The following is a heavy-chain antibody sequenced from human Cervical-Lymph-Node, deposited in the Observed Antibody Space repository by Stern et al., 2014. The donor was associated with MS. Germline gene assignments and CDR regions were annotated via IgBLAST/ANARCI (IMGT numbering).Heavy chain of an antibody. D-gene: IGHD3-10*01. Sequence: VQLVESGPGLVKPSETLSLTCTVSGGSISTYYWSWIRQPPGKGLEWIGYMYYSGITNYNPSLKSRVTLSVDRSKNQFYLQLSSVTAADTAVYYCGGSGSYYRQFDYWGQGTLVTISS. CDR2: MYYSGIT. J-gene: IGHJ4*02. CDR1: GGSISTYY. V-gene: IGHV4-59*08. CDR3: GGSGSYYRQFDY.